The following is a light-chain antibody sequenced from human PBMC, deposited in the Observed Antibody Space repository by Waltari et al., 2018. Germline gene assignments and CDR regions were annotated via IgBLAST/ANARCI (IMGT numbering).Light chain of an antibody. V-gene: IGKV2-29*03. CDR1: QSLLSSYGKAY. CDR2: EVS. CDR3: MQATHLPLT. J-gene: IGKJ4*01. Sequence: DVVMTQTPLSLSVTPGQPASISCKSSQSLLSSYGKAYLYWYLQRPGQSPQLLIYEVSSRFSGVPDRFSGSGSETDFTLNISGVEADDVGMYYCMQATHLPLTFGGGTMVDIK.